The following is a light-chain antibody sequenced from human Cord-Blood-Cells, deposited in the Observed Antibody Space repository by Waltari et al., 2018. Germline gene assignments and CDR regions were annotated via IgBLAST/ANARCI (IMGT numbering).Light chain of an antibody. V-gene: IGLV1-47*01. CDR2: RNN. CDR3: AAWDDSLSGWV. J-gene: IGLJ3*02. CDR1: SSNIGSNY. Sequence: QSVLTQPPSASGTPGQRVTISCSGSSSNIGSNYVYWYQQLPGTAPKLLIYRNNQRASGVPDRFSGSTSGTSASLAISGRRSEDEADYYCAAWDDSLSGWVFGGGTKLTVL.